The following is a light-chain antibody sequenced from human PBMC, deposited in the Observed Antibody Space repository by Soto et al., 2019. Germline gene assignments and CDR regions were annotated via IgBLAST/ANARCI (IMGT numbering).Light chain of an antibody. J-gene: IGKJ2*01. V-gene: IGKV3-11*01. CDR1: QSVSSY. Sequence: EIVLTQSPATLSLSPGERATLSCRASQSVSSYLAWYQQKPGQAPRLLIYDASNRATGIPARFSGSGSGTDFSLTIISLEPEDFAVYYCQQRSNWQGYTFGQGTKLEIK. CDR2: DAS. CDR3: QQRSNWQGYT.